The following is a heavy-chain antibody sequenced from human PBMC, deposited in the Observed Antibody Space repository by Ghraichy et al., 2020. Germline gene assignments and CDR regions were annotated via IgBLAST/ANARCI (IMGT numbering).Heavy chain of an antibody. Sequence: SETLSLTCAVYGGSFSGYYWSWIRQPPGKGLEWIGEINHSGSTNYNPSLKSRVTISVDTSKNQFSLKLSSVTAADTAVYYCARRGSVVTTYYFDYWGQGTLVTVSS. D-gene: IGHD4-23*01. CDR3: ARRGSVVTTYYFDY. J-gene: IGHJ4*02. V-gene: IGHV4-34*01. CDR2: INHSGST. CDR1: GGSFSGYY.